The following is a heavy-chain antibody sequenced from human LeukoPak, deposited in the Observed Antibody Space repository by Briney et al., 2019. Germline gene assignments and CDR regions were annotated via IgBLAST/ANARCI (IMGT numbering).Heavy chain of an antibody. CDR3: AKALGYCSGGSCEGYDY. D-gene: IGHD2-15*01. V-gene: IGHV3-9*01. Sequence: GGSLRLSCAASGFTFDDYAMHWVRQAPGKGLEWVSGISWNSGSIGYADSVKGRFTISRDDAKNSLYLQMNSLRAEDTALYYCAKALGYCSGGSCEGYDYWGQGTLVTVSS. CDR1: GFTFDDYA. J-gene: IGHJ4*02. CDR2: ISWNSGSI.